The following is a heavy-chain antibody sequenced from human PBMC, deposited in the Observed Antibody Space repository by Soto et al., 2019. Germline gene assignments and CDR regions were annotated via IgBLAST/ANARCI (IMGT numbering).Heavy chain of an antibody. CDR3: AKVYWGYPAPLDP. V-gene: IGHV3-23*01. CDR2: ISGRDDST. Sequence: PGGSLRLSCGASGFTFSSYVMSWVRQAPGKGLEWVSSISGRDDSTYYADSVKGRFTISRDNSKNTLYLQMNSLRADDTAVYYCAKVYWGYPAPLDPWGQGTLVTVSS. D-gene: IGHD2-8*02. J-gene: IGHJ5*02. CDR1: GFTFSSYV.